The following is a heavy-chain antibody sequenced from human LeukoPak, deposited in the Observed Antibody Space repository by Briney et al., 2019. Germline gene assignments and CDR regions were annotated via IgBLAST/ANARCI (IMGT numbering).Heavy chain of an antibody. J-gene: IGHJ2*01. CDR3: AREGPTHWYFDL. CDR1: GFTFSSYA. V-gene: IGHV3-30-3*01. CDR2: ISYDGSNK. Sequence: PGGSLRLSCAASGFTFSSYAMHWVRQAPGKGLEWVAVISYDGSNKYYADSVMGRFTISRDNSKNTLYLQMNSLRAEDTAVYYCAREGPTHWYFDLWGRGTLVTVSS.